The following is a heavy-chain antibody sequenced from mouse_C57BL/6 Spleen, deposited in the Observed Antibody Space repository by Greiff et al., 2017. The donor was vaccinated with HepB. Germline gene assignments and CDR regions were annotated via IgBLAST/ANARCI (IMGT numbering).Heavy chain of an antibody. CDR2: IRNKANGYTT. CDR1: GFTFTDYY. V-gene: IGHV7-3*01. CDR3: ARSYYLDY. J-gene: IGHJ2*01. Sequence: DVKLVESGGGLVQPGGSLSLSCAAFGFTFTDYYMSWVRQPPGKALEWLGFIRNKANGYTTEYSASVKGRFTISRDNSQSILYLQMNALRAEDSATYYCARSYYLDYWGQGTTLTVSS.